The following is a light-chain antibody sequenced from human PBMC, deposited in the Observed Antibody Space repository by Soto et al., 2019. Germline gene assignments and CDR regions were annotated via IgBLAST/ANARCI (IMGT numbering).Light chain of an antibody. J-gene: IGKJ3*01. CDR2: DAS. V-gene: IGKV1-5*01. CDR1: QSISSW. Sequence: DIQMTQSPSTLSASGGDRVTITCRASQSISSWLAWYQQKPGKAPKLLIYDASSLESGVPSRFSGSGSATEFTLTSSSLQPDDFAAYYCQQYNSYITFGPGTKVDIK. CDR3: QQYNSYIT.